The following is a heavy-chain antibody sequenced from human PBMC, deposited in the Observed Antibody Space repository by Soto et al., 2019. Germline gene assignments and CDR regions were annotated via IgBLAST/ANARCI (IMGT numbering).Heavy chain of an antibody. Sequence: PGGSLRLSCAASGFSFNAFEMTWVRQAPGKGLEWISYISSNGRHIFYADSLQGRFTISRDNAKSSLYLQIDSLKASDTAMYYCARPQHDTAMAPLYFDNWGQGTLVTVSS. D-gene: IGHD5-18*01. V-gene: IGHV3-48*03. CDR2: ISSNGRHI. CDR3: ARPQHDTAMAPLYFDN. J-gene: IGHJ4*02. CDR1: GFSFNAFE.